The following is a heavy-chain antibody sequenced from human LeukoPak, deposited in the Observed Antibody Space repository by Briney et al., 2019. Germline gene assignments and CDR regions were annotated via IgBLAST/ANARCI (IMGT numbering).Heavy chain of an antibody. CDR3: ASQTYYYDSSGSPLFDY. CDR1: GYSFTSYW. V-gene: IGHV5-51*01. J-gene: IGHJ4*02. Sequence: GESLKISCKGSGYSFTSYWIGWVRQMPGKGLEWMGIIYPGDSDTRYSPSFQGQVTISADKSISTAYLQWSSLKASDTAMYYCASQTYYYDSSGSPLFDYWGQGTLVTVPS. CDR2: IYPGDSDT. D-gene: IGHD3-22*01.